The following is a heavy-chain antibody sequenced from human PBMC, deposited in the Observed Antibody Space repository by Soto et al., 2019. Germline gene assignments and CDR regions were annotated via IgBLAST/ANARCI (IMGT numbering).Heavy chain of an antibody. D-gene: IGHD1-26*01. CDR3: ARGHSGSYPGFYYYGMDV. J-gene: IGHJ6*02. V-gene: IGHV1-3*01. CDR1: GYTYTSYA. Sequence: ASVKVSCKASGYTYTSYAMHWVRQAPGQRLEWMGWINAGNGNTKYSQKFQGRVTITRDTSASTAYMELSSLRSEDTAVYYCARGHSGSYPGFYYYGMDVWGQGTTVTVSS. CDR2: INAGNGNT.